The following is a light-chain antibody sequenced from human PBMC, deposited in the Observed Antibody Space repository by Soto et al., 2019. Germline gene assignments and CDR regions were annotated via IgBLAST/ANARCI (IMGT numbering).Light chain of an antibody. J-gene: IGKJ4*01. V-gene: IGKV3-15*01. Sequence: EIVMTQSPATLSVPPGERATLSCRASQSVSGNLAWYQQKPGQAPRLLIYFVSTRATGIPARFSGSGSGTEFPLTISSLQSEDFAVYYCQQFNDWPSLTFGGGTKVEIK. CDR3: QQFNDWPSLT. CDR2: FVS. CDR1: QSVSGN.